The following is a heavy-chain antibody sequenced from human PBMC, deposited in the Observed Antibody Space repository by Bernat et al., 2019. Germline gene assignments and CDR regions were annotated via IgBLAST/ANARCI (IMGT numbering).Heavy chain of an antibody. CDR2: IYHSGST. Sequence: QLQLQESGSGLVKPSQTLSLTCAVSGGSISSGGYSWSWIRQPPGKGLEWIGYIYHSGSTYYNPSLKSRVTISVDRSKNQFSLKLSSLRSEDTAVYYCARVGWIQGARGSFDPWGQGTLVTVSS. CDR3: ARVGWIQGARGSFDP. D-gene: IGHD5-18*01. CDR1: GGSISSGGYS. V-gene: IGHV4-30-2*01. J-gene: IGHJ5*02.